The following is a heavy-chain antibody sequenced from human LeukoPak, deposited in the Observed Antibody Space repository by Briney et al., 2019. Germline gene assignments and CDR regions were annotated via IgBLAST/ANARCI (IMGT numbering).Heavy chain of an antibody. V-gene: IGHV1-2*02. CDR3: AREREGLYDILTGYFAY. Sequence: ASVKVSCKASGYTFTGHLIHWVRRAPGQRLEWMGWINPKSGGTTYAQKFQGRVTMTRDTSTSTVCMDLSSLRSDDTAVYFCAREREGLYDILTGYFAYWGQGTLVTVSS. J-gene: IGHJ4*02. D-gene: IGHD3-9*01. CDR2: INPKSGGT. CDR1: GYTFTGHL.